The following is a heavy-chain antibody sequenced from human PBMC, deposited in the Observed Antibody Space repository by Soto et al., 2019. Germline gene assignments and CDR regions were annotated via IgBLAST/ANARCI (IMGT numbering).Heavy chain of an antibody. Sequence: SETLSLTCAVSGGSISTSNWWSWVRQPPGKGLEWIGEVYRTGSTNYNPSLESRLTISVDKSKNQFSLKLTSVTAADTAVYYCARARATIAAAAIFDCWGQGTLVTAPQ. CDR1: GGSISTSNW. CDR2: VYRTGST. D-gene: IGHD6-13*01. V-gene: IGHV4-4*02. J-gene: IGHJ4*02. CDR3: ARARATIAAAAIFDC.